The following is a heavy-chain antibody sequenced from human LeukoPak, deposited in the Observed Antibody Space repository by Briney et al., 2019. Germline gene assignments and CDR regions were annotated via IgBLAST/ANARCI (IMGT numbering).Heavy chain of an antibody. CDR1: GFTFSSYW. V-gene: IGHV3-74*01. J-gene: IGHJ6*02. Sequence: GGSLTLSCAAFGFTFSSYWIHWVRQAPGKGPVWVSRINSDGTSTTYADPVKGRFTISRDSAKNTVYPQMNSLRAEDTAVYYCVRGGGADRPYGLDVWGQGTTVTVSS. CDR3: VRGGGADRPYGLDV. CDR2: INSDGTST. D-gene: IGHD6-6*01.